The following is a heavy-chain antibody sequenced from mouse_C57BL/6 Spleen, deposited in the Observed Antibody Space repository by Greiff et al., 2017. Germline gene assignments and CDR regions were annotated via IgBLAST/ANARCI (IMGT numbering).Heavy chain of an antibody. Sequence: EVKVVESGGDLVKPGGSLKLSCAASGFTFSSYGMSWVRQTPDKRLEWVATISSGGSYTYYPDSVKGRFTISRDNAKNTLYLQMSSLKSEDTAMYYCARHGGYYDYDDWYFDVWGTGTTVTVSS. V-gene: IGHV5-6*01. J-gene: IGHJ1*03. D-gene: IGHD2-4*01. CDR2: ISSGGSYT. CDR1: GFTFSSYG. CDR3: ARHGGYYDYDDWYFDV.